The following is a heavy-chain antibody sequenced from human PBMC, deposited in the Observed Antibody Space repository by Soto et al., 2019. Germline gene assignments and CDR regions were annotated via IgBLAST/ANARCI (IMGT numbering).Heavy chain of an antibody. CDR2: IWYDGSNK. CDR1: GFTFSNYA. D-gene: IGHD3-10*01. J-gene: IGHJ6*02. CDR3: ARDGSLSYGMDV. Sequence: PGGSLRLSCAASGFTFSNYAMHWVRQAPGKGLEWVAVIWYDGSNKYYADSVKGRFTISRDNSKNTLYLQMNSLRAEDTAVYYCARDGSLSYGMDVWGQGTTVTVSS. V-gene: IGHV3-33*01.